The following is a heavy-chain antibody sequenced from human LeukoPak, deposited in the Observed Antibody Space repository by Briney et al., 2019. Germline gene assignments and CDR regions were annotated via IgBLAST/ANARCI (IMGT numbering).Heavy chain of an antibody. J-gene: IGHJ6*03. CDR2: ISSSSTI. V-gene: IGHV3-48*01. CDR3: ARRGSSGWYYDDYYYYYMDV. D-gene: IGHD6-19*01. CDR1: GFTFSSYG. Sequence: GGSLRLSCAASGFTFSSYGMHWVRQAPGKGLEWVSYISSSSTIYYADSVKGRFTISRDNAKNSLYLQMNSLRAEDTAVYYCARRGSSGWYYDDYYYYYMDVWGKGTTVTVSS.